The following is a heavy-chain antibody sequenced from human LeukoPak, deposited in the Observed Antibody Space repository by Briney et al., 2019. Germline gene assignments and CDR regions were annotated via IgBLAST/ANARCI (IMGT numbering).Heavy chain of an antibody. Sequence: ASVKVSCKVSRYTLTELSMHWVRQAPGKGLEWMGGFDPEDGETIYAQKFQGRVTVTEDTSTDTAYMELSSLRSEDTAVYYCATGIVVVTSFDYWGQGTLVTASS. J-gene: IGHJ4*02. CDR2: FDPEDGET. CDR3: ATGIVVVTSFDY. CDR1: RYTLTELS. D-gene: IGHD3-22*01. V-gene: IGHV1-24*01.